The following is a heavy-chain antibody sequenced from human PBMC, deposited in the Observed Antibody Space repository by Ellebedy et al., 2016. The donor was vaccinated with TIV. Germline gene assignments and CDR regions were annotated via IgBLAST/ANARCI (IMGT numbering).Heavy chain of an antibody. D-gene: IGHD2-15*01. CDR1: GYSFTTYA. Sequence: AASVKVSCKASGYSFTTYAMNWVRQAPGQGLEWMGWINTDTGKPTYAQDFTGRFVFSLDKSVTTAYLQIDSLKAEDSAIYYCASRQGCSVGSCYLVTWGQGTLVTVSS. J-gene: IGHJ5*02. CDR3: ASRQGCSVGSCYLVT. CDR2: INTDTGKP. V-gene: IGHV7-4-1*01.